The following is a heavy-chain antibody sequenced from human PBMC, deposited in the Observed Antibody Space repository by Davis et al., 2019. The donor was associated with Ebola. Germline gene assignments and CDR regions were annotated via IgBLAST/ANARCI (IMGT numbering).Heavy chain of an antibody. V-gene: IGHV1-69*05. D-gene: IGHD5-12*01. Sequence: SVKVSYKASGGTFSSYAISWVRQAPGQGLEWMGGIIPIFGTASYAQKFQGRVTMTRDTSTSTVYMELSSLRSEDTAVYYCARSPGYDTYDYWGQGTLVTVSS. J-gene: IGHJ4*02. CDR2: IIPIFGTA. CDR1: GGTFSSYA. CDR3: ARSPGYDTYDY.